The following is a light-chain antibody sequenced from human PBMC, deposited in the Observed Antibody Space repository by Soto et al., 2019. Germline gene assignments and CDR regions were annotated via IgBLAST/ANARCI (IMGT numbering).Light chain of an antibody. CDR3: QQRSNWPG. CDR1: QSVSSY. J-gene: IGKJ4*02. Sequence: EIVLTQSPATLSLSPGERATLSRRASQSVSSYLAWYQQKPGQAPRLLIYDASNRATGIPARFSGSGSGTDFTLTISSLEPEDFAVYYCQQRSNWPGFGGGTKVEIK. CDR2: DAS. V-gene: IGKV3-11*01.